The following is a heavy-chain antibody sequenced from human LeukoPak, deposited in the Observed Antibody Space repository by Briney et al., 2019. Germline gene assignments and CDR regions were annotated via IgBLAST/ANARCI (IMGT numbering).Heavy chain of an antibody. Sequence: GGSLRLSCAASGFAFSSYAMSWVRQAPGKGLEWVSVTSGSGGNPYYADSVKGRFTISRDNPKNTLYLQTNSLRAEDTAVYYCARRGAAGTYYFDYWGQGTLVTVSS. CDR3: ARRGAAGTYYFDY. CDR1: GFAFSSYA. D-gene: IGHD6-13*01. V-gene: IGHV3-23*01. J-gene: IGHJ4*02. CDR2: TSGSGGNP.